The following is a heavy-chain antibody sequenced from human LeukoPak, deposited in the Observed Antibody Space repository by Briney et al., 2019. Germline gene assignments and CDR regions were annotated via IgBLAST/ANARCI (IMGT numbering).Heavy chain of an antibody. Sequence: GGSLRLSCAASGFTFSDYYMSWIRQAPGKGLEWVSYISSSGSTIYYADSVKGRFTISRDNRKNILYLDMNTLRAEDTAVYYCAKDPLSSSGSYSGWFDPWGQGTLVIVSS. CDR2: ISSSGSTI. V-gene: IGHV3-11*01. CDR1: GFTFSDYY. J-gene: IGHJ5*02. D-gene: IGHD1-26*01. CDR3: AKDPLSSSGSYSGWFDP.